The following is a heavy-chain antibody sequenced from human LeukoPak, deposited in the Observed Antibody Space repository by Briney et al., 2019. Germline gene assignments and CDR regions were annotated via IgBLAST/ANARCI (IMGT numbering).Heavy chain of an antibody. J-gene: IGHJ3*02. V-gene: IGHV4-59*01. Sequence: SETLSLTCTVSGGSISSYYWSWIRQPPGKGLEWIGYIYYSGSTNYNPSLKSRVTISVDTSKNQFSLKLSSVTAADTAVYYCARGGQQLVGAFDIWGQGTMVTVSS. CDR2: IYYSGST. D-gene: IGHD6-13*01. CDR1: GGSISSYY. CDR3: ARGGQQLVGAFDI.